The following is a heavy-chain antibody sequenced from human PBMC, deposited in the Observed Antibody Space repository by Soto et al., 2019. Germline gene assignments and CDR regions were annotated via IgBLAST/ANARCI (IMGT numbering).Heavy chain of an antibody. Sequence: GGSLRLSCAASGFAFSSYSMNWVRQAPGKGLEWVSYISGSSRAIYYADSVKGRFTISRDNARNSLSLQVSSLTADDTAVYYCARDFNWYFDLWGRGTLVTVSS. J-gene: IGHJ2*01. CDR3: ARDFNWYFDL. V-gene: IGHV3-48*01. CDR1: GFAFSSYS. CDR2: ISGSSRAI.